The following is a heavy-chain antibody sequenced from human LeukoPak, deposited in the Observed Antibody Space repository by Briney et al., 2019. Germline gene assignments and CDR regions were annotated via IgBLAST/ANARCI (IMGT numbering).Heavy chain of an antibody. V-gene: IGHV3-23*01. J-gene: IGHJ4*02. CDR2: ISGSGGST. Sequence: GGSLRLSCAASGFTISSYGMSWVRQAPGKGLEWVSAISGSGGSTYSSDSAKGRFTISRDNSRNTLYLQMNSLRVEDTAEYYCAKGYSGYYAMCYFDYWGQGTRVTASS. CDR3: AKGYSGYYAMCYFDY. CDR1: GFTISSYG. D-gene: IGHD3-22*01.